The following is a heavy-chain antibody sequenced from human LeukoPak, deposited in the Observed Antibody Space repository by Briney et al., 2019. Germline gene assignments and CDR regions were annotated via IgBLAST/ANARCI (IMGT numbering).Heavy chain of an antibody. Sequence: GGSLRLSCAASGFTFSSYGMHWVRQAPGKGLEWVAVISYDGSNKYYADSVKGRFTISRDNSKNTLYLQMNSLRAEDTAVYYCAKGSYYGSSGSFYFDYWGQGTLVTVSS. CDR2: ISYDGSNK. D-gene: IGHD3-22*01. J-gene: IGHJ4*02. CDR1: GFTFSSYG. CDR3: AKGSYYGSSGSFYFDY. V-gene: IGHV3-30*18.